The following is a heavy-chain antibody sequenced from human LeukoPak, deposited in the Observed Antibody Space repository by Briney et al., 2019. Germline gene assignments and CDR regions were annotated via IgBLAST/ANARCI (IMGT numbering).Heavy chain of an antibody. CDR2: IYYSGST. CDR3: ARFKMARGVTLDY. Sequence: SETLSLTCAVSGDSISNANHYWAWVRQSPGKGLEWIGSIYYSGSTHYNPSLKSRITISMDTSKNQFSLNLKSVTAADTAVYYCARFKMARGVTLDYWGQGTLVTVSS. D-gene: IGHD3-10*01. CDR1: GDSISNANHY. J-gene: IGHJ4*02. V-gene: IGHV4-39*07.